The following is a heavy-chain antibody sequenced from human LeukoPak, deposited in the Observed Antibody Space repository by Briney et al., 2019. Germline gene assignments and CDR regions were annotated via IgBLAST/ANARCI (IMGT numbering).Heavy chain of an antibody. CDR3: AKDRPSYCSGGSCHEGY. D-gene: IGHD2-15*01. J-gene: IGHJ4*02. CDR2: ITDSGNTI. CDR1: GFTFSDYN. V-gene: IGHV3-11*01. Sequence: GGSLRLSCAASGFTFSDYNMNWVRQAPGKGLEWVSYITDSGNTIHYADSVKGRFTISRDNAKNSLYLQMNSLRAEDTAVYYCAKDRPSYCSGGSCHEGYWGQGTLVTVSS.